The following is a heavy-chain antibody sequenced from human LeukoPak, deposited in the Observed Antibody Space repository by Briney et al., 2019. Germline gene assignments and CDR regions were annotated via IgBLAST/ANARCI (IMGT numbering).Heavy chain of an antibody. CDR1: GFTLSLYS. V-gene: IGHV3-48*01. CDR2: ISGSSTTE. D-gene: IGHD3-3*01. CDR3: ARGVGAFEV. Sequence: GGSLRLSCAASGFTLSLYSMNWVRQAPGKGREGVSYISGSSTTEDYADSVKGRFTISKDNAKNSLYLQMRSLRAEDTAAYYCARGVGAFEVWGQGTMVTVSS. J-gene: IGHJ3*01.